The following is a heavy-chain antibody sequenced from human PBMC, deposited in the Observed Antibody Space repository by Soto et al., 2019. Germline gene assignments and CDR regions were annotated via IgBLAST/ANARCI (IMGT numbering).Heavy chain of an antibody. CDR3: ARDIGSNHARLFDY. J-gene: IGHJ4*02. CDR2: INPSGGST. D-gene: IGHD4-4*01. CDR1: GGTFSSYA. Sequence: GASVKVSCKASGGTFSSYAISWVRQAPGQGLEWMGIINPSGGSTSYAQKFQGRVTMTRDTSTSTVYMELSSLRSEDTAVYYCARDIGSNHARLFDYWGQGTLVTVSS. V-gene: IGHV1-46*01.